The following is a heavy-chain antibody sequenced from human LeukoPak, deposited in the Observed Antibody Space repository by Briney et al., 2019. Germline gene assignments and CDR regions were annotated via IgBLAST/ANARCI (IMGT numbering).Heavy chain of an antibody. CDR1: GFTFSSYS. CDR3: AKATYGDIYYFDS. J-gene: IGHJ4*02. Sequence: GGSLRLSCAASGFTFSSYSMNWVRQAPGKGLEWVSAITTSGTSTYYADSVKGRFTISRDNSKNTLSLQMNSLRAEDTAIYFCAKATYGDIYYFDSWGQGTLVTVSS. CDR2: ITTSGTST. D-gene: IGHD4-17*01. V-gene: IGHV3-23*01.